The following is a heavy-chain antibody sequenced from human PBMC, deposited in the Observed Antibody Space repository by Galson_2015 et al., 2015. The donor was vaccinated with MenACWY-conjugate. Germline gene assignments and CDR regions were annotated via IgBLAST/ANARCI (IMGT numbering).Heavy chain of an antibody. Sequence: SLRISCAASGFTFGSYWMHWVRQAPGKGLVWVSRVNSDGSGTGYADSVKGRFTISRDNAKNMLFLQMNSLKVEDTAVYYCARSYVPGSDRKNYYMDVWGRGTTVTVSS. CDR3: ARSYVPGSDRKNYYMDV. CDR2: VNSDGSGT. V-gene: IGHV3-74*01. J-gene: IGHJ6*03. CDR1: GFTFGSYW. D-gene: IGHD3-16*01.